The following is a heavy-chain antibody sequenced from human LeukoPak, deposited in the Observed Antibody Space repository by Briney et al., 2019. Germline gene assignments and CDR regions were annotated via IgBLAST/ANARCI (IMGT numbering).Heavy chain of an antibody. CDR2: IKSKTDGGTT. CDR3: TTATDYYGSGSYPDLIDY. V-gene: IGHV3-15*01. CDR1: GFTFSSYA. J-gene: IGHJ4*02. D-gene: IGHD3-10*01. Sequence: PGGSLRLSCAASGFTFSSYAMSWVRQAPGKGLEWVGRIKSKTDGGTTDYAAPVKGRFTISRDDSKNTLYLQMNSLKTEDTAVYYCTTATDYYGSGSYPDLIDYWGQGTLVTVSS.